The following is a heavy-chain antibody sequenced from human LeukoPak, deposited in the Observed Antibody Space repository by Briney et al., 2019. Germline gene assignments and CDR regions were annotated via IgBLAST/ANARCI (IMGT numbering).Heavy chain of an antibody. V-gene: IGHV4-39*01. Sequence: SETLSLXCTVSGGSISSSSYYWGWIRQPPGKGLEWIGSIYYSGSTYYNPSLKSRVTISVDTSKNQFSLKLSSVTAADTAVYYCARPSDRFDPWGQGTLVTVSS. CDR1: GGSISSSSYY. CDR3: ARPSDRFDP. CDR2: IYYSGST. J-gene: IGHJ5*02.